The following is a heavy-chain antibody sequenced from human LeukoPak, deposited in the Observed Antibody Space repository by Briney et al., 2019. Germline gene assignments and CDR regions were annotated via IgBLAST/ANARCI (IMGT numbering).Heavy chain of an antibody. D-gene: IGHD6-19*01. J-gene: IGHJ4*02. CDR2: IYYTGRT. CDR1: GGSISISSYY. V-gene: IGHV4-39*07. Sequence: RPSETLSLTCTVSGGSISISSYYWGWLRQPPGKGLEWIGSIYYTGRTYYNPSLKSRVSISVDTSKNQFSLKVSSVTAADTAVYYCARVAGDSSGWYWGYYFDYWGQGTLVTVSS. CDR3: ARVAGDSSGWYWGYYFDY.